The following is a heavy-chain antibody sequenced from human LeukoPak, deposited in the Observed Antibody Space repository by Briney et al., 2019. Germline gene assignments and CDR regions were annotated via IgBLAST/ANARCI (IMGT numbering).Heavy chain of an antibody. Sequence: PSASLSLTCTVSGGSISSYYWGWIRQPPGKGLEWIGYIYYSGSTNYNPSLKNRVTISVDTSKNQFSLKLSSVTAADTAVYYCARGTARVTSPDFDYWGQGTLVTVSS. J-gene: IGHJ4*02. CDR1: GGSISSYY. D-gene: IGHD4-23*01. CDR3: ARGTARVTSPDFDY. CDR2: IYYSGST. V-gene: IGHV4-59*01.